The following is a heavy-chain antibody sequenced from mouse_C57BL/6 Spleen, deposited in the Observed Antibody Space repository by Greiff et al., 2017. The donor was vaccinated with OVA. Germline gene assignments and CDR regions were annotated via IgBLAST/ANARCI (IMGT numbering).Heavy chain of an antibody. CDR3: ARNYGSSDGYYYAMDY. J-gene: IGHJ4*01. D-gene: IGHD1-1*01. Sequence: QVQLKQSGAELMKPGASVKLSCKATGYTFTGYWIEWVKQRPGHGLEWIGEILPGSGSTNYNEKFKGKATFTADTSSNTAYMQLSSLTTEDSAIYYGARNYGSSDGYYYAMDYWGQGTSVTVSS. CDR1: GYTFTGYW. V-gene: IGHV1-9*01. CDR2: ILPGSGST.